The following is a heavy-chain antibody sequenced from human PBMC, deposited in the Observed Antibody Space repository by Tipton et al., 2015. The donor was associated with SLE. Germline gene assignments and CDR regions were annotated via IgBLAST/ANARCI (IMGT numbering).Heavy chain of an antibody. D-gene: IGHD1-26*01. CDR2: IYTSGST. Sequence: TLSLTCTVSGGSISSGSYYWSWIRQPAGKGLEWIGHIYTSGSTNYNPSLKSRVTISVDTSKNQLSLKLSSVTAADTAVYYCARDRGATNLYYWGQGTLVTVSS. CDR1: GGSISSGSYY. CDR3: ARDRGATNLYY. J-gene: IGHJ4*02. V-gene: IGHV4-61*09.